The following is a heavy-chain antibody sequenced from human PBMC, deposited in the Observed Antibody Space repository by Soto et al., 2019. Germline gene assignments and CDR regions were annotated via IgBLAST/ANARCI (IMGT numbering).Heavy chain of an antibody. V-gene: IGHV3-30-3*01. CDR2: ISYDGSNK. J-gene: IGHJ1*01. CDR3: ARDVQLLPRGYFQH. CDR1: GFTFSSYA. D-gene: IGHD2-2*01. Sequence: QVQLVESGGGVVQPGRSLRLSCAASGFTFSSYAMHWVRQAPGKGLEWVAVISYDGSNKYYADSVKGRFTISRDNSKNTLYLQMNSLSAEDTAVYYCARDVQLLPRGYFQHWGQGTLVTVSS.